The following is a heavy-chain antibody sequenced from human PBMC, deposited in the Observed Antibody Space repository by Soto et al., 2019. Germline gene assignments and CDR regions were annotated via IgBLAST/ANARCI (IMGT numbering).Heavy chain of an antibody. D-gene: IGHD2-15*01. CDR1: GGSFSAYD. CDR2: INHSGST. J-gene: IGHJ5*02. V-gene: IGHV4-34*01. Sequence: XTLSLPRAVYGGSFSAYDCSRIRQPPGKGLEWIGEINHSGSTNYKPSLQSPVTISVDTSKNQFSLKLSSVNAAETAVYYCARDLCVVAALRGWFDPWGQGTLGTVSS. CDR3: ARDLCVVAALRGWFDP.